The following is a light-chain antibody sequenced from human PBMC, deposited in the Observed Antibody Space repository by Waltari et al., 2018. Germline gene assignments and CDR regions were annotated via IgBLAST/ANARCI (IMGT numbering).Light chain of an antibody. J-gene: IGKJ2*01. CDR3: QQYGSSPPYT. CDR1: QSVSSSY. CDR2: GAA. V-gene: IGKV3-20*01. Sequence: EIVLTQSPGTLSLSPGERATLPCRAIQSVSSSYLAWYQQKPGKAPRHLIYGAASRATGIPDRFSGSGSGTDFTLTISRLEPEDFAVYYCQQYGSSPPYTFGQGTKLEIK.